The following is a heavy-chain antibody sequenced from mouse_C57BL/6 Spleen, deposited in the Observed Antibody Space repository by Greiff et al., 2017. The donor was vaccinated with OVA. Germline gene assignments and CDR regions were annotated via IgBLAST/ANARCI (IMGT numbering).Heavy chain of an antibody. J-gene: IGHJ1*03. CDR2: IWSDGST. D-gene: IGHD2-3*01. Sequence: VKVVESGPGLVAPSQSLSITCTVSGFSLTSYGVHWVRQPPGKGLEWLVVIWSDGSTTYNSALKSRLSISKDNSKSQVFLKMNSLQTDDTAMYYCARQPYDGYLWYFDVWGTGTTVTVSS. CDR1: GFSLTSYG. CDR3: ARQPYDGYLWYFDV. V-gene: IGHV2-6-1*01.